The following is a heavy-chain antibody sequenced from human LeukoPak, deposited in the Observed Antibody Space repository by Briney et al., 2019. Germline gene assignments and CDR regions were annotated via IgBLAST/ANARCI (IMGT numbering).Heavy chain of an antibody. CDR1: GGSISSYY. J-gene: IGHJ4*02. CDR3: ARLDGYSSSALDY. Sequence: SETLSLTCTVSGGSISSYYWSWIRQPPGKGLEWIGYIYYSGSTSYNPSLKSRVTISVDTSKNQFSLKLSSVTAADTAVYYCARLDGYSSSALDYWGQGTLVTVSS. V-gene: IGHV4-59*01. CDR2: IYYSGST. D-gene: IGHD6-6*01.